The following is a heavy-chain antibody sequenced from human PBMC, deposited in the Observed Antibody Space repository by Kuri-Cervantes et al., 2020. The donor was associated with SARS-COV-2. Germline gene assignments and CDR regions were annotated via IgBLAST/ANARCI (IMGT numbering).Heavy chain of an antibody. CDR1: GFTFSSYS. CDR3: ARGELGISDY. CDR2: ISSSSSYI. Sequence: GESLKISCAASGFTFSSYSMNWVLQAPGKGLEWVSSISSSSSYIYYADSVKGRFTISRDNAKNSLYLQMNSLRAEDTAVYYCARGELGISDYWGQGTLVTVSS. V-gene: IGHV3-21*01. D-gene: IGHD7-27*01. J-gene: IGHJ4*02.